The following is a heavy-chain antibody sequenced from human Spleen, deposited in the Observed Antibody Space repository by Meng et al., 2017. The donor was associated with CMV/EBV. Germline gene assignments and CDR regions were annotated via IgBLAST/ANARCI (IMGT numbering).Heavy chain of an antibody. D-gene: IGHD3-3*01. CDR2: ISYDGSNE. J-gene: IGHJ4*02. Sequence: MHWVRQAPGQGLEWVAVISYDGSNEYYADSVKGRFTISRDNSKNTLYLQMNSLRAEDTAVYYCARDHRVYDFWSGYYTGGFGRVDYWGQGTLVTVSS. V-gene: IGHV3-30*04. CDR3: ARDHRVYDFWSGYYTGGFGRVDY.